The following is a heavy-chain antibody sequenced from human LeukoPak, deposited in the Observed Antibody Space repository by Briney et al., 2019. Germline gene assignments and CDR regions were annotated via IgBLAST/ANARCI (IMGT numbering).Heavy chain of an antibody. V-gene: IGHV3-48*02. Sequence: QSGGSLRLSCAASGLTFSSYSMHWVRQAPGKGLEWVSYISSSSGTIYYADSVKGRFTISRDNAKNSLYLQMNSLRDEDTAVYYCARAAYNAADYWGQGTLVTVSS. CDR3: ARAAYNAADY. J-gene: IGHJ4*02. CDR2: ISSSSGTI. CDR1: GLTFSSYS. D-gene: IGHD5-24*01.